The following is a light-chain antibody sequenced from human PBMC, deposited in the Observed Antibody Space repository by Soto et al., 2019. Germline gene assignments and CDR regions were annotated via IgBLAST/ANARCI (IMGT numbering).Light chain of an antibody. J-gene: IGLJ1*01. CDR3: SSYTSSSLYV. V-gene: IGLV2-14*01. CDR2: DVS. CDR1: SSDVGYSNY. Sequence: QSALTRPASVSGSPGQSITISCTGTSSDVGYSNYVSWYQQLPGKAPKLMIYDVSDRPSGVSNRFSGSKSGSTASLTISGLQAEDEADYYCSSYTSSSLYVFGTGTKVTVL.